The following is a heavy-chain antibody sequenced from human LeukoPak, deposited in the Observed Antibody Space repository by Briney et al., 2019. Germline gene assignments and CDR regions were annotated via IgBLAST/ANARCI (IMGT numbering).Heavy chain of an antibody. V-gene: IGHV3-23*01. J-gene: IGHJ4*02. Sequence: SGGSLRLSCAASGFTFSSYAMSWVRQAPGKGVEWVSAISGSGGSTYYADSVKGRFTISRDNSKNTLYLQMNSLRAEDTAVYYCAKDYEPQLVDYFDYWGQGTLVAVSS. CDR1: GFTFSSYA. CDR2: ISGSGGST. CDR3: AKDYEPQLVDYFDY. D-gene: IGHD6-13*01.